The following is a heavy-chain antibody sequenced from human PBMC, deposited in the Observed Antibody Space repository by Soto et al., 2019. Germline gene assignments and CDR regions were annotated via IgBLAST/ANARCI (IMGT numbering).Heavy chain of an antibody. CDR2: ISYDGSNK. J-gene: IGHJ5*02. V-gene: IGHV3-30*18. CDR1: GFTFSSYG. CDR3: AKDGRGPYSSSWYDWFDP. D-gene: IGHD6-13*01. Sequence: GGSLRLSCAASGFTFSSYGMHWVRQGPGKGLEWVAVISYDGSNKYYADSVKGRFTISRDNSKNTLYLQMNSLRAEDTAVYYCAKDGRGPYSSSWYDWFDPWAQGNLVTVSS.